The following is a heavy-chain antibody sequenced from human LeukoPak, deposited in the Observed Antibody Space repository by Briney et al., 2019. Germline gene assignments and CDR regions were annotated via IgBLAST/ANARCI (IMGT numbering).Heavy chain of an antibody. D-gene: IGHD2-2*01. CDR2: INWNGGST. J-gene: IGHJ4*02. Sequence: GGSLRLSCAASGFTFDDYGMSWVRHAPGKGLEWVSGINWNGGSTGYADSVKGRFTISRDNAKNSLYLQMNSLRAEDTALYYCARDRYCSSTSCYAGYFDYWGQGTLVTVSS. CDR3: ARDRYCSSTSCYAGYFDY. CDR1: GFTFDDYG. V-gene: IGHV3-20*04.